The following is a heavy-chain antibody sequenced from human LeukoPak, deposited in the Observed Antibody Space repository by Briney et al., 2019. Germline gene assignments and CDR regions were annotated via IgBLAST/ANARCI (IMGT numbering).Heavy chain of an antibody. Sequence: ASVKVSCKASGYTFTSYDINWVRQATGQGLEWMGWTNPNSGNTGYAQKFQGRVTMTRNTSISTAYMELSSLRSEDTAVYYCARGRHNWNLDAFDIWGQGTMVAVSS. CDR2: TNPNSGNT. D-gene: IGHD1-1*01. CDR3: ARGRHNWNLDAFDI. J-gene: IGHJ3*02. CDR1: GYTFTSYD. V-gene: IGHV1-8*01.